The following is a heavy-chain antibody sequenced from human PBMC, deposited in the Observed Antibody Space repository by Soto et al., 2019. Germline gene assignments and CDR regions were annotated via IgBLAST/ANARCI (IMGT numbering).Heavy chain of an antibody. CDR1: GGSFSGSY. D-gene: IGHD6-19*01. Sequence: SETLSLTCAVYGGSFSGSYWNWIRQPPWKGLEWIGEINQSGSTNYNPSLKSRVTISVDTSKNQFSLKLSSVTAADSAVYYCARVVGSSGWYYGSFDIWGPGTMVT. J-gene: IGHJ3*02. CDR2: INQSGST. V-gene: IGHV4-34*01. CDR3: ARVVGSSGWYYGSFDI.